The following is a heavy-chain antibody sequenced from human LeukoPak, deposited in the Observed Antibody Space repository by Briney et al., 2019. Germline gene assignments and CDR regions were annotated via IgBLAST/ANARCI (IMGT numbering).Heavy chain of an antibody. V-gene: IGHV4-34*01. J-gene: IGHJ5*02. CDR2: INHSGST. CDR1: GGSFSGYY. D-gene: IGHD6-13*01. CDR3: AGLRQLVEEFDP. Sequence: SESLSLTCAVYGGSFSGYYWSWIRQPPGKGLEWIGEINHSGSTNYNPSLKSRVTISVDTSKNQFSLKLSSVTAADTAVYYCAGLRQLVEEFDPWGQGTLVTVSS.